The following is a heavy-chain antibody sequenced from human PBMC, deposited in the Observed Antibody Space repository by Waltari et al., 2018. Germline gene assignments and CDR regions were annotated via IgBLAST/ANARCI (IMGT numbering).Heavy chain of an antibody. D-gene: IGHD3-22*01. CDR2: ISGSGGST. Sequence: EVQLLESGGGLVQPGGSLRLSCAASGFTFSSYAMSWVRQAPGKGLEWVSAISGSGGSTYYADSVKGRCTISRDNSKNTLYLQMNSLRAEDTAVYYCAKPPYDSSGYYYDYFDYWGQGTLVIVSS. J-gene: IGHJ4*02. CDR3: AKPPYDSSGYYYDYFDY. CDR1: GFTFSSYA. V-gene: IGHV3-23*01.